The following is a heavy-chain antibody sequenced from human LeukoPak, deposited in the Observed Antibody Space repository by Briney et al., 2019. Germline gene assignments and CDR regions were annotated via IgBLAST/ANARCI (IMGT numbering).Heavy chain of an antibody. Sequence: GASVKVPYKGSGYTFTNYGLSWVRQAPGQGLDWMAWLIAYNGDTRYAQKSQGRVILTTETSATTAYMELRNLRSVDTAVYYCARYACVCGGGGCCHDPWGQGTLVIVSS. CDR1: GYTFTNYG. CDR3: ARYACVCGGGGCCHDP. D-gene: IGHD2-15*01. V-gene: IGHV1-18*01. CDR2: LIAYNGDT. J-gene: IGHJ5*02.